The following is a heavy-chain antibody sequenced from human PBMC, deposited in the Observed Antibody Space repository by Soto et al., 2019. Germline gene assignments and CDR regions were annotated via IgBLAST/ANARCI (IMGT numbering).Heavy chain of an antibody. CDR1: GFTVISNY. V-gene: IGHV3-66*01. CDR2: IYSGGST. CDR3: ARASSYIWGSYRQDD. J-gene: IGHJ4*02. Sequence: GGSLRLSCAASGFTVISNYMSWVRQAPGKGLEWVSVIYSGGSTYYADSVKGRFTISRDNSKNTLYLQMNSLRAEDTAVYYCARASSYIWGSYRQDDWGQGTLVTVSS. D-gene: IGHD3-16*02.